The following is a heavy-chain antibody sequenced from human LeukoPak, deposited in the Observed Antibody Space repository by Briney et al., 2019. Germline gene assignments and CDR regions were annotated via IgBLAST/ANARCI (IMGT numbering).Heavy chain of an antibody. J-gene: IGHJ4*02. D-gene: IGHD4-17*01. CDR1: GGSFSGYY. CDR2: INHSGST. CDR3: ARTTTVSFFDY. V-gene: IGHV4-34*01. Sequence: PSETLSLTCAVYGGSFSGYYWSWIRQPPGKGLEWIGEINHSGSTNYNPSLKSRVTISVDTSKNQFSLKLSSVTAADTAVYYCARTTTVSFFDYCGQGTLVTVSS.